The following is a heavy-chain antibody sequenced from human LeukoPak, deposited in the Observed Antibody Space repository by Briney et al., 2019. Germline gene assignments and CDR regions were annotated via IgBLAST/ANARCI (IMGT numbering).Heavy chain of an antibody. CDR1: GGSISSYY. CDR2: INHSGST. J-gene: IGHJ3*02. D-gene: IGHD5-18*01. Sequence: SETLSLTCTVSGGSISSYYWSWIRQPPGKGLEWIGEINHSGSTNYNPSLKSRVTISVDTSKNQFSLKLSSVTAADTAVYYCARVRYSYGYTYDAFDIWGQGTMVTVSS. V-gene: IGHV4-34*01. CDR3: ARVRYSYGYTYDAFDI.